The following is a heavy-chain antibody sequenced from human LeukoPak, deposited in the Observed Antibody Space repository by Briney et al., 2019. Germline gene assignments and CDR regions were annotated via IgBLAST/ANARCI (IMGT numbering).Heavy chain of an antibody. D-gene: IGHD3-3*01. CDR3: ARDRPFGRVVSAILGAFDM. CDR2: IYHSGST. V-gene: IGHV4-38-2*02. J-gene: IGHJ3*02. CDR1: GYSISSGYY. Sequence: PSETLSLTCTVSGYSISSGYYWGWIRQPPGKGLEWIGSIYHSGSTYYNPSLKSRVTISVDTSKNQFSLKLSSVTAADTAVYYCARDRPFGRVVSAILGAFDMWGQGTLVTVSS.